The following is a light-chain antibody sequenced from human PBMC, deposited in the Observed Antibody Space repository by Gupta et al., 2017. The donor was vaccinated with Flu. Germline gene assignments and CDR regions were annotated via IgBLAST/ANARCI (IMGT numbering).Light chain of an antibody. J-gene: IGLJ1*01. Sequence: PPSASGTPGQRVTISCSGSSSNIGSNTVNWYQQLPGTAPKLLTYSNNQRPSGVPDRFSGSKSGTSASLAISGLQSEDEADYYCAAWDDSLNGYVFGTGTKVTVL. CDR2: SNN. CDR1: SSNIGSNT. CDR3: AAWDDSLNGYV. V-gene: IGLV1-44*01.